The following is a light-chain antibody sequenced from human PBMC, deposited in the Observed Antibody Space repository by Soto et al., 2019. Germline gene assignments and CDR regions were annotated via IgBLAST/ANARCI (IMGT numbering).Light chain of an antibody. CDR1: QSIDSY. V-gene: IGKV1-39*01. Sequence: DIQRTQSPSSLSASVGDRLTITCRASQSIDSYLNWYQQKPGKAPKLLIYAASSLQSGVPSRFSGSGFGTDFTVTISSLQPEDFATYYCQQTYSVPGTFGGGTKVDIK. CDR3: QQTYSVPGT. CDR2: AAS. J-gene: IGKJ4*01.